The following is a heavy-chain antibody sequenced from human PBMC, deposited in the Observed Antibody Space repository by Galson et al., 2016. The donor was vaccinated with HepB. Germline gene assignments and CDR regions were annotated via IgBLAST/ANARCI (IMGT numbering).Heavy chain of an antibody. Sequence: SLRLSCAASGFTFTTYAMHWVRQAPGKGLEWVAVISFDGSNKYYADSVKGRFPISRDNSKNTVYLQMNSLRPEDTAVYYCARARGYCSGGSCYGDYYYGMDVWGQGTTVTVS. CDR1: GFTFTTYA. CDR3: ARARGYCSGGSCYGDYYYGMDV. V-gene: IGHV3-30-3*01. CDR2: ISFDGSNK. D-gene: IGHD2-15*01. J-gene: IGHJ6*02.